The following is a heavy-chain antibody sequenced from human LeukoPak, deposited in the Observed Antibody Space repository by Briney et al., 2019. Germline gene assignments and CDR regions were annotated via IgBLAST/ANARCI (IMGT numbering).Heavy chain of an antibody. CDR2: ISGSGGST. V-gene: IGHV3-23*01. Sequence: PGGSLRLSCAASGFTFSSYAMSWVRQAPGKGLEWVSAISGSGGSTYYADSVKGRFTISRDNSKNTLYQQMNSLRAEDTAVYYCAKAPIRGYYYYGMDVWGQGTTVTVSS. CDR1: GFTFSSYA. D-gene: IGHD1-14*01. J-gene: IGHJ6*02. CDR3: AKAPIRGYYYYGMDV.